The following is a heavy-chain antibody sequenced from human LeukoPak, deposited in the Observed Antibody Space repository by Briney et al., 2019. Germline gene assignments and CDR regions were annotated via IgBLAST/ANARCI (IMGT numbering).Heavy chain of an antibody. V-gene: IGHV4-59*01. J-gene: IGHJ4*02. D-gene: IGHD2-15*01. CDR2: IYYSGST. CDR1: GGSISSYY. CDR3: ARAVAPTYYFDF. Sequence: SETLSLTCTVSGGSISSYYWSWIRQPPGKGLEWIGYIYYSGSTNYNPSLKSRVTISGDPSKNQFSLKLSSVTAADAAIYYCARAVAPTYYFDFWGQGTLVTVSS.